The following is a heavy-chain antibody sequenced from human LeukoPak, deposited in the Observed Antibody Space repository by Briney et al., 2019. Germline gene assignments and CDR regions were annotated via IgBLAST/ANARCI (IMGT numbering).Heavy chain of an antibody. Sequence: ASVEVSCKASGYTFTSYYMHWVRQAPGQGLEWMGIINPSGGSTSYAQKFQGRVTMTRDTSTSTVYMELSSLRSEDTAVYYCARGGGDPSAAEYFQHWGQGTLVTVSS. J-gene: IGHJ1*01. CDR2: INPSGGST. D-gene: IGHD2-21*02. V-gene: IGHV1-46*01. CDR3: ARGGGDPSAAEYFQH. CDR1: GYTFTSYY.